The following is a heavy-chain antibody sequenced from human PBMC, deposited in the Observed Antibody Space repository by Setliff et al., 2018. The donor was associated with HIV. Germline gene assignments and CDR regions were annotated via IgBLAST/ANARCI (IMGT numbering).Heavy chain of an antibody. D-gene: IGHD6-6*01. CDR2: IDHSGST. CDR3: ARGGRSLAAQTWFDP. V-gene: IGHV4-34*01. Sequence: SETLSLTCAVYGGSFSDYYWSWIRQPPGKGLEWMGEIDHSGSTNYNPSLKSRVTISVDTSKNQFSLKLGSVTAADTAVYYCARGGRSLAAQTWFDPWGQGTLVTVSS. J-gene: IGHJ5*02. CDR1: GGSFSDYY.